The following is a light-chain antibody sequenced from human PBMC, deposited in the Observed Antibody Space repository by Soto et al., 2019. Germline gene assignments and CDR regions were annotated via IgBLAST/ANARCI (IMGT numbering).Light chain of an antibody. J-gene: IGKJ5*01. Sequence: EIVLTQSPGTLSLSPGERATLSCRASQTVSSSSLAWYQQKPGQAPRLLIFGASTRAAGVPARFSGSGSGTDFTLTISSLEPEDFAVYYCQQRNNWPRSTFGQGTRLEIK. CDR1: QTVSSSS. CDR2: GAS. V-gene: IGKV3D-20*02. CDR3: QQRNNWPRST.